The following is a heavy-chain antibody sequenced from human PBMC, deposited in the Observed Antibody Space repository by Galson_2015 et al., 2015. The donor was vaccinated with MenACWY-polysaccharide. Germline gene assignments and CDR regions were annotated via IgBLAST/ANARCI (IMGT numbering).Heavy chain of an antibody. D-gene: IGHD3-22*01. CDR3: ARIGGMNKGNYYNYGWFDP. J-gene: IGHJ5*02. CDR2: IHYSGST. CDR1: GGSMSTYH. V-gene: IGHV4-59*01. Sequence: ETLSLTCTVSGGSMSTYHWSWIRQSPGKGLEWIGWIHYSGSTRYSPSLKSRVTISVDTSENQFSLKLSSVTTADTAVYYCARIGGMNKGNYYNYGWFDPWGQGTLVTVSS.